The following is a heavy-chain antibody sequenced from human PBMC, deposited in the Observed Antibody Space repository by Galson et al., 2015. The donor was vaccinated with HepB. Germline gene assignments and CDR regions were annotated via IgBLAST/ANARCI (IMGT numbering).Heavy chain of an antibody. D-gene: IGHD2-21*02. CDR2: IDPRGSYI. Sequence: QSGAEVKKPGESLRISCKGSGYIFTSFWITWVRLMPGKGLECMGRIDPRGSYINYSPSFQGHVTISADKSITTAYLQWSSLRASDTAIYYCARFRSDSDTFDLWGQGTMVTV. J-gene: IGHJ3*01. CDR1: GYIFTSFW. CDR3: ARFRSDSDTFDL. V-gene: IGHV5-10-1*01.